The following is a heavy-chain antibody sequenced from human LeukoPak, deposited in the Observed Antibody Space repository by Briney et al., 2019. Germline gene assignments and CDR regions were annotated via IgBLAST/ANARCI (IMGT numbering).Heavy chain of an antibody. D-gene: IGHD6-13*01. CDR1: GFTFSSYS. V-gene: IGHV3-21*01. CDR2: ISSSGSYI. CDR3: VGGQQLGFDY. Sequence: PGGSLRLSCAASGFTFSSYSMNWVRQAPGKGLEWVSSISSSGSYIYYADSVKGRFTISRDNAKNPLYLQMNSLRAEDTAVYYCVGGQQLGFDYWGQGTLVTVSS. J-gene: IGHJ4*02.